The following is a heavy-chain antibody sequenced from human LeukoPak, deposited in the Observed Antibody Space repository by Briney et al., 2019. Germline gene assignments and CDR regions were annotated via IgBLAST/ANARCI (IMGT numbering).Heavy chain of an antibody. J-gene: IGHJ4*02. CDR1: GFTLSYYW. CDR3: ASTSWTGYDY. D-gene: IGHD3/OR15-3a*01. Sequence: RGSLRLSCAASGFTLSYYWMTWVRQAPGKGLEWVANIKPDGSEEYYVDSVKGRFIVSRDNAKNSLYLEMNNLRVEDTAVYYCASTSWTGYDYWGQGTLVTVPS. V-gene: IGHV3-7*01. CDR2: IKPDGSEE.